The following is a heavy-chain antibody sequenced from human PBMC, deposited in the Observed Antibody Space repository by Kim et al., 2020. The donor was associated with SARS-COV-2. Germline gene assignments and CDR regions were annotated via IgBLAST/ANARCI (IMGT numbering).Heavy chain of an antibody. D-gene: IGHD3-3*01. CDR2: IYYSVST. J-gene: IGHJ4*02. Sequence: SETLSLTCTVSGGSISSSSYYWGWIRQPPGKGLECIGSIYYSVSTYYNPSLKSRVTISVDTSKNQFSLKLSSVTAADTAVYYCASNLFSITIFGVVTRYFDYWGQGTLVTVSS. CDR3: ASNLFSITIFGVVTRYFDY. CDR1: GGSISSSSYY. V-gene: IGHV4-39*01.